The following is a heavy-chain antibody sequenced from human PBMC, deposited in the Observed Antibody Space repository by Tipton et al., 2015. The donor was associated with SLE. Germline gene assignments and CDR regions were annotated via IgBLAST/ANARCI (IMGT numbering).Heavy chain of an antibody. D-gene: IGHD7-27*01. CDR2: IYQRGSTYYTRGST. CDR1: GYSISSGFY. Sequence: LRLSCTVSGYSISSGFYWAWIRQPPGKGLEWIGFIYQRGSTYYTRGSTYYNPSLKSRVTISVDTSKNQFSLKLSSVTAADTAVYYCARDPNGGYGSFDYWGLGALVTVSS. V-gene: IGHV4-38-2*02. J-gene: IGHJ4*02. CDR3: ARDPNGGYGSFDY.